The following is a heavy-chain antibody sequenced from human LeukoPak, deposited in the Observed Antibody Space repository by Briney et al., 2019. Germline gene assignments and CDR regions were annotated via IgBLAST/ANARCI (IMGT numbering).Heavy chain of an antibody. CDR1: GASISDYY. CDR2: LLYSGST. D-gene: IGHD1-14*01. J-gene: IGHJ2*01. CDR3: ARTGRRGYFDF. Sequence: SETLSLTCNVSGASISDYYWSWVRQSPEKGLEWIASLLYSGSTHYNPSLRSRVAISGDTSNNQFSLKLTSVTTADTAVYFCARTGRRGYFDFWGRGTLVTVSS. V-gene: IGHV4-59*13.